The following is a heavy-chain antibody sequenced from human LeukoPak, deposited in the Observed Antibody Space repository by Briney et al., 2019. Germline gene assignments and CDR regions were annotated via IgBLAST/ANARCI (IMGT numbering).Heavy chain of an antibody. V-gene: IGHV6-1*01. Sequence: SQTLSLTCAISGDSVSSNGVTWNWIRQSPSRGLEWLGRTYYRSTWYNDYAVSVRGRITVNPDTSKNQFSLHLNSVTPEDTAVYYCARRLTQYDCFDPWGQGILVTVSS. D-gene: IGHD2-2*01. CDR3: ARRLTQYDCFDP. J-gene: IGHJ5*02. CDR1: GDSVSSNGVT. CDR2: TYYRSTWYN.